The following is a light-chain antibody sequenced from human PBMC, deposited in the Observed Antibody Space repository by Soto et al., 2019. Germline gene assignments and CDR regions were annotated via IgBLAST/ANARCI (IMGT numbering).Light chain of an antibody. J-gene: IGKJ1*01. CDR3: QQYNNWWT. CDR1: QSVSNN. Sequence: EIVMTQSPATLSVSPGARATLSCRASQSVSNNLAWYQKKPGQAPRLLIYGASTRATGIPARFSGSGSGTEFTLTISSLQYEDFAFYYCQQYNNWWTFGQGTRVDIK. CDR2: GAS. V-gene: IGKV3-15*01.